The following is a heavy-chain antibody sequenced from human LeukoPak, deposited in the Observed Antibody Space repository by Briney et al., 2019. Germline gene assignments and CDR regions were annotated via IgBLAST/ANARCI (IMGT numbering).Heavy chain of an antibody. J-gene: IGHJ6*02. CDR3: ARGHYGMDV. V-gene: IGHV3-73*01. CDR2: IRSKANSFAT. CDR1: GFTFSGSA. Sequence: PGGSLRLSCAASGFTFSGSAMHWVRQASGKGLEWVGHIRSKANSFATAYAASVKGRFTISRDDSKNTAYLQMNSLKTEDTAVYYCARGHYGMDVWGQGTTVTVSS.